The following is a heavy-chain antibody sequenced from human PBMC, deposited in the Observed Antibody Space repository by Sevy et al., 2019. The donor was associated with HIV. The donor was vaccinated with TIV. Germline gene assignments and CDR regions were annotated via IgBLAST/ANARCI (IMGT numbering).Heavy chain of an antibody. D-gene: IGHD1-26*01. V-gene: IGHV3-33*01. CDR1: GFTFSSYG. Sequence: GGSLRLSCAASGFTFSSYGMHWVRQAPGKGLEWVAVIWYDGSNKYYADSVKVRFTISRDNSKNTLYLQMNSLRAEDTAVYYCARTGNSGSYLSGYFDYWGQGTLVTVSS. CDR3: ARTGNSGSYLSGYFDY. CDR2: IWYDGSNK. J-gene: IGHJ4*02.